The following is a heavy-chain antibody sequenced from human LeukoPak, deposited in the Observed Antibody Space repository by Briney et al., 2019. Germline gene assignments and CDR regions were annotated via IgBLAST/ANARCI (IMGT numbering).Heavy chain of an antibody. D-gene: IGHD1-26*01. Sequence: ASVKVSCKVSGYTLTELSMHWVRQAPGKGLEWMGGFDPEDGETIYAQKFQGRVTMTEDTSTDTAYMELSRLRSEDTAVYYCATDRGSYYFIDYWGQGTLVTVSS. CDR1: GYTLTELS. V-gene: IGHV1-24*01. CDR2: FDPEDGET. J-gene: IGHJ4*02. CDR3: ATDRGSYYFIDY.